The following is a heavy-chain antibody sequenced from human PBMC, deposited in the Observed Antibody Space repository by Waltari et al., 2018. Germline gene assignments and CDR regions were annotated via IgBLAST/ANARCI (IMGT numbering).Heavy chain of an antibody. V-gene: IGHV3-7*03. CDR2: IKQDGSEK. CDR1: GFTFINYL. J-gene: IGHJ4*02. Sequence: EVQLVESGGGLVQPGVFLRRSCAASGFTFINYLLSLGRQAPGEGLEWVANIKQDGSEKDYVDSVKGRFTISRDNAKNSLYLQMNSLRAEDTAVYYCGRDRGYGQSDSWGQGTLVTVSS. CDR3: GRDRGYGQSDS. D-gene: IGHD5-18*01.